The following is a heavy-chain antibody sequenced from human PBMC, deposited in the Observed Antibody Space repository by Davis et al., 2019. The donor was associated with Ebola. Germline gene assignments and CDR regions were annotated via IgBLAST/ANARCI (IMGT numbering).Heavy chain of an antibody. J-gene: IGHJ4*02. Sequence: PSETRSLTCTVSGVSITTHYWSWIRQPQGKRLEWIGSIYYTGSAYYNSSLASRATISVDTSKNQFSLKLTSVTAADTAMYYCSERGSSVWGQGTLVTVSS. CDR2: IYYTGSA. CDR3: SERGSSV. V-gene: IGHV4-59*03. D-gene: IGHD3-10*01. CDR1: GVSITTHY.